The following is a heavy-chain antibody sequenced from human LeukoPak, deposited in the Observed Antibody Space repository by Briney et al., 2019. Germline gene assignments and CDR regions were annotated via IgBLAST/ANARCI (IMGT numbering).Heavy chain of an antibody. V-gene: IGHV1-69*06. CDR3: ARGLVLNYYDSSGYEA. CDR1: GGTFISYA. CDR2: IIPIFGTA. D-gene: IGHD3-22*01. Sequence: GSSVKVSCKASGGTFISYAISWVRQAPGQGLEWMGGIIPIFGTANYAQKFQGRVTITADKSTSTAYMELSSLRSEDTAVYYCARGLVLNYYDSSGYEAWGQGTLVTVSS. J-gene: IGHJ5*02.